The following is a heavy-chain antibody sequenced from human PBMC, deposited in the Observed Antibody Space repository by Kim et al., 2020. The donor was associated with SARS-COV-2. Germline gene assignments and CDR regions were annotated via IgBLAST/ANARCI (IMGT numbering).Heavy chain of an antibody. J-gene: IGHJ4*02. CDR3: ARDRRYYYGSGSSPSY. CDR1: GYTFTSYG. CDR2: ISAYNGNT. D-gene: IGHD3-10*01. Sequence: ASVKVSCKASGYTFTSYGISWVRQAPGQGLEWMGWISAYNGNTNYAQKLQGRVTMTTDTSTSTAYMELRSLRSDDTAVYYCARDRRYYYGSGSSPSYWGQGTLVTVSS. V-gene: IGHV1-18*01.